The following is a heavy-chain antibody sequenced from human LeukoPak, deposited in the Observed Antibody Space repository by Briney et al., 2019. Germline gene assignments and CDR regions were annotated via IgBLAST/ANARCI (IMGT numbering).Heavy chain of an antibody. J-gene: IGHJ1*01. V-gene: IGHV4-4*02. Sequence: SGTLTLTCAVSGGAISSDNWWSWVRPPPGKRLEWIGKIHHRGGTNYSPSLQSRVTISVDKPNNHFSLRLTSVTAADTAVCYCMTNGWYCLDHWGQGALVTVSS. CDR2: IHHRGGT. D-gene: IGHD6-19*01. CDR3: MTNGWYCLDH. CDR1: GGAISSDNW.